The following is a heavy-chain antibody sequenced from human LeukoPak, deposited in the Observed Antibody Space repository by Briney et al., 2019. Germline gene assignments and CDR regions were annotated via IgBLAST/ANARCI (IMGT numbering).Heavy chain of an antibody. CDR1: GFTFSSYG. CDR2: IWYDGSNK. Sequence: GGSLRLPCAASGFTFSSYGMHGVRQAPGKGLECVAVIWYDGSNKYYADSVKGRFTISRDNSKNTLYLQMNSLRAEDTAVYYCAREDYGEPGGAFDIWGQGTMVTASS. CDR3: AREDYGEPGGAFDI. D-gene: IGHD4-17*01. V-gene: IGHV3-33*01. J-gene: IGHJ3*02.